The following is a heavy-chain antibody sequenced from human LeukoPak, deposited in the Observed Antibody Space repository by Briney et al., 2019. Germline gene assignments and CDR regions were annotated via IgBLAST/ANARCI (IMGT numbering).Heavy chain of an antibody. CDR1: GFTFNNYA. J-gene: IGHJ4*02. CDR3: TKRSRGYYDY. D-gene: IGHD3-10*01. V-gene: IGHV3-23*03. CDR2: VYSGNDGT. Sequence: GGSLRLACGASGFTFNNYAMSWVRQVPGKGLEWVSVVYSGNDGTNYADSVRGRFTISRDDSKNMVYLQMNNLRLEDAAVYYCTKRSRGYYDYWGQGTLVTVSS.